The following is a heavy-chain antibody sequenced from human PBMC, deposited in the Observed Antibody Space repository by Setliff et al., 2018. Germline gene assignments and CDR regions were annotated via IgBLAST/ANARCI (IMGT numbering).Heavy chain of an antibody. D-gene: IGHD4-17*01. CDR3: AKGTTATIKHFDN. J-gene: IGHJ4*02. V-gene: IGHV3-23*01. CDR1: GFTFSSYA. Sequence: GGSLRLSCAPSGFTFSSYAMSWVRQAPGKGLEWVSAMSASGTSTYHADSVKGRFTISGDNSKNTLYLQMNSLRAEDTAVYHCAKGTTATIKHFDNWGQGILVTVSS. CDR2: MSASGTST.